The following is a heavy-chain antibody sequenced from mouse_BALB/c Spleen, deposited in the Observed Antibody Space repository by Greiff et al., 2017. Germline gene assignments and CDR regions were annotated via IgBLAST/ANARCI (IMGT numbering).Heavy chain of an antibody. Sequence: EVNLVESGGGLVKPGGSLKLSCAASGFTFSSYAMSWVRQTPEKRLEWVASISSGGSTYYPDSVKGRFTISRDNARNILYLQMSSLRSEDTAMYYCARGRGTASGYYFDYWGQGTTLTVSS. V-gene: IGHV5-6-5*01. CDR3: ARGRGTASGYYFDY. CDR2: ISSGGST. CDR1: GFTFSSYA. J-gene: IGHJ2*01. D-gene: IGHD1-2*01.